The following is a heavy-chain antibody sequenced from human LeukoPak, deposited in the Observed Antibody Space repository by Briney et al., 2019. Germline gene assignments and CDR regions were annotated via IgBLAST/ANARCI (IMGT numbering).Heavy chain of an antibody. CDR2: VYHSGST. CDR1: GGSISSTTYY. D-gene: IGHD2-15*01. V-gene: IGHV4-39*07. J-gene: IGHJ4*02. CDR3: ARVYCSGGTCYSLDY. Sequence: PSETLSLTCIVSGGSISSTTYYWGWIRQPPGKGLEWLGNVYHSGSTYYNPSLKSRVTISVDTSKNQFSLKLSSVTAADTAVYYCARVYCSGGTCYSLDYWGQGTLVTVSS.